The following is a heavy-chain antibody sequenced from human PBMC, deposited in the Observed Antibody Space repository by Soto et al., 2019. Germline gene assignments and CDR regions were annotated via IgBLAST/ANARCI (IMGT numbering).Heavy chain of an antibody. CDR1: GGSISSSSYY. CDR3: ARPEYEGPWAAFDI. J-gene: IGHJ3*02. CDR2: IYYSGST. V-gene: IGHV4-39*01. Sequence: QLQLQESGPGLVKPSETLSLTCTVSGGSISSSSYYWGWIRQPPGKGLEWIGSIYYSGSTYYNPSLKSRVTISVDMSKTQFSLKLSSVTAADTAVYYCARPEYEGPWAAFDIWGQGTMVTVSS. D-gene: IGHD3-3*01.